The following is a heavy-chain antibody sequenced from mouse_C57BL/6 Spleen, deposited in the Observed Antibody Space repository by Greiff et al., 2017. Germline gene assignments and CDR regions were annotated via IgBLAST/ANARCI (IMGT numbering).Heavy chain of an antibody. D-gene: IGHD2-4*01. J-gene: IGHJ1*03. CDR2: ISSGGSYP. CDR3: ARHGDYDDGDWYVDV. V-gene: IGHV5-6*02. Sequence: EVMLVESGGDLVKPGGSLKLSCAASGFTFSSYGMSWVRPTPDKRLEWVATISSGGSYPYYPASVKGRFTISRDNAKNTLYLQMSSLKSEDTAMYYCARHGDYDDGDWYVDVWGTGTTVTVSS. CDR1: GFTFSSYG.